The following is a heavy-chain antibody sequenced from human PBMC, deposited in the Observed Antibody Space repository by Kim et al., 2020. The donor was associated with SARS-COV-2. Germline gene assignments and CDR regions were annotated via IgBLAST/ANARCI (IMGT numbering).Heavy chain of an antibody. J-gene: IGHJ5*02. Sequence: KSRVTISVDTSKNQFSLKLSSVTAADTAVYYCARINVVVAATSAYNWFDPWGQGTLVTVSS. CDR3: ARINVVVAATSAYNWFDP. D-gene: IGHD2-15*01. V-gene: IGHV4-59*01.